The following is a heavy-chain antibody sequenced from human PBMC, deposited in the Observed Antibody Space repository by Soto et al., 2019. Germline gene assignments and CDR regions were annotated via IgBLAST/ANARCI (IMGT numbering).Heavy chain of an antibody. V-gene: IGHV4-30-2*01. CDR2: IYYGGST. Sequence: SETLSLTCAVSGGSISSGDYSWNWIRQPPGKGLEWIGYIYYGGSTYYNPSLQSRVTMSVDRSRNQFSLKLNSVTAADTAVYYCARVRREYDNSGPVDYWAQGTLVTVSS. CDR1: GGSISSGDYS. CDR3: ARVRREYDNSGPVDY. J-gene: IGHJ4*02. D-gene: IGHD3-22*01.